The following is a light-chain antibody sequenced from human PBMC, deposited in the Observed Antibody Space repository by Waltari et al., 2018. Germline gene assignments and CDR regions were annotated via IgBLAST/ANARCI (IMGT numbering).Light chain of an antibody. V-gene: IGKV2-30*02. CDR3: MQGTHWPYT. CDR1: QSLVHSDGNTH. J-gene: IGKJ2*01. CDR2: RVS. Sequence: DVVMTQSPLSLPVTLGQPAPISCKSSQSLVHSDGNTHLNWFQQRPGQSPRRLIYRVSNRDSGVPDRFSGIGSDTDFTLKISRVEAGDVGVYYCMQGTHWPYTFGQGTKLDIK.